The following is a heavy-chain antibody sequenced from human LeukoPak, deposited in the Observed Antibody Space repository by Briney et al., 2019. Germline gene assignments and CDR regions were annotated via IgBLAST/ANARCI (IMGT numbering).Heavy chain of an antibody. D-gene: IGHD3-22*01. CDR2: IYHSGST. J-gene: IGHJ3*02. CDR1: GYSISSGYY. V-gene: IGHV4-38-2*02. Sequence: SETLSLTCTVSGYSISSGYYWGWIRQPPGKGLEWIGSIYHSGSTYYNPSLKSRVTISVDTSKNQFSLKLSSVTAADTAVYYCASYYDSSGYYAFDIWGQGTMVAVSS. CDR3: ASYYDSSGYYAFDI.